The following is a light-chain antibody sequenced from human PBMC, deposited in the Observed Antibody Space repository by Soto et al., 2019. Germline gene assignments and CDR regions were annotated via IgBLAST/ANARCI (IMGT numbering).Light chain of an antibody. V-gene: IGLV1-47*01. CDR3: AAWDESLNGLYV. J-gene: IGLJ1*01. CDR2: RNN. Sequence: QSALTQPPSASGTPGQRLTISCSGSSSNIGSNYVFWYQQLPGTAPKVLIYRNNRRPSGVSDRFSGSKIGTSASLAISGLRFEDEADYYCAAWDESLNGLYVFGTGTKVTAL. CDR1: SSNIGSNY.